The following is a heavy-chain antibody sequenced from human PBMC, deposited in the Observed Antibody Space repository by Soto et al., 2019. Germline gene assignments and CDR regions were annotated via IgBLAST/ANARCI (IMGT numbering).Heavy chain of an antibody. CDR2: ISYDGSNK. CDR1: GFTFSGYA. Sequence: GGSLRLSCAASGFTFSGYAMHWVRQAPGKGLEWVAVISYDGSNKYYADSVKGRFTISRDNSKNTLYLQMNSLRAEDTAVYYCARANYYDSSGYYYNLDYWGQGTLVTVSS. J-gene: IGHJ4*02. D-gene: IGHD3-22*01. V-gene: IGHV3-30-3*01. CDR3: ARANYYDSSGYYYNLDY.